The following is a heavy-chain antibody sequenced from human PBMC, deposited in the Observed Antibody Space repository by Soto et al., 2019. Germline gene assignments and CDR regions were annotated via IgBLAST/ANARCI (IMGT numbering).Heavy chain of an antibody. V-gene: IGHV4-34*01. Sequence: SETLSLTCAVYGGSFSGYYWSWIRQPPGKGLEWIGEINHSGSTNYNPSLKSRVTISVDTSKNQFSLKLSSVTAADTAVYYCARPYRGVVVVASTPIESIDNGSFVIWGQGTMVSVS. CDR3: ARPYRGVVVVASTPIESIDNGSFVI. CDR2: INHSGST. J-gene: IGHJ3*02. CDR1: GGSFSGYY. D-gene: IGHD2-15*01.